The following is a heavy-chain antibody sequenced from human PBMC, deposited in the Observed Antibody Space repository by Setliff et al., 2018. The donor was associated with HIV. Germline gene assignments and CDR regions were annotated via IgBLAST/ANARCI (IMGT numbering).Heavy chain of an antibody. J-gene: IGHJ4*02. CDR1: GGSISRYY. CDR3: ARGPSLQTTLFDY. Sequence: ASETLSLTCTVSGGSISRYYWSWIRQPPGKGLEWIGYIYYSGSTNYNPSLKSRVTISVDTSKNQFSLKLTSVTAADTAVYYCARGPSLQTTLFDYWGQGTLVTVS. CDR2: IYYSGST. V-gene: IGHV4-59*01.